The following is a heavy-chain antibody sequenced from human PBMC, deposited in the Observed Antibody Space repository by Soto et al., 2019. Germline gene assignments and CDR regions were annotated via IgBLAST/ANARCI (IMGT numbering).Heavy chain of an antibody. CDR2: IYPGDSET. Sequence: PGESLKISCKGFGYSFTSYWIGWVRQMPGKGLEWMGIIYPGDSETKYSPSFQGQVTISADKSISTAYLQWSSLKASDTAIYYCATPYRDYDYWGQGTLVTVSS. J-gene: IGHJ4*02. V-gene: IGHV5-51*01. CDR3: ATPYRDYDY. D-gene: IGHD4-17*01. CDR1: GYSFTSYW.